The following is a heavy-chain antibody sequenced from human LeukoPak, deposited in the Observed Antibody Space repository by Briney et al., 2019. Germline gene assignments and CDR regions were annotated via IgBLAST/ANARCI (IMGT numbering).Heavy chain of an antibody. J-gene: IGHJ4*02. CDR3: ASLGSSWYNFDY. CDR2: ISAYNGNT. D-gene: IGHD6-13*01. Sequence: EASVTVSCKASGYTFTSYGISWVRQAPGQGLEWMGWISAYNGNTNYAQKLQGRVTMTTDTSTSTAYMELRSLRSDDTAVYYCASLGSSWYNFDYWGQGTLVTVSS. V-gene: IGHV1-18*01. CDR1: GYTFTSYG.